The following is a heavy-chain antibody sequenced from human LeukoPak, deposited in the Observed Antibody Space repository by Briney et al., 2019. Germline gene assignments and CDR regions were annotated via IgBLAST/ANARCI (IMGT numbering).Heavy chain of an antibody. D-gene: IGHD5-12*01. CDR2: ISAYNGNT. CDR3: ARIPGRLRADYYYYYMDV. Sequence: ASVTVSFTASGYTFTSYGISWVRQAPGQGPEWMGWISAYNGNTNYAQKLQGRVTMTTDTSTSTAYMELRSLRSDDTAVYYCARIPGRLRADYYYYYMDVWGKGTTVTVSS. J-gene: IGHJ6*03. V-gene: IGHV1-18*01. CDR1: GYTFTSYG.